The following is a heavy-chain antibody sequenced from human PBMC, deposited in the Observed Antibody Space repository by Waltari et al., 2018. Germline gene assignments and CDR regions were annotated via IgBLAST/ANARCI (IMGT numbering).Heavy chain of an antibody. J-gene: IGHJ4*02. V-gene: IGHV4-38-2*01. D-gene: IGHD5-12*01. CDR1: GYAINSGYY. CDR2: IYHGGDT. CDR3: MRQVLGYCTSAACRRLES. Sequence: QVQLQESGPGLVRPSETLSLPSDVAGYAINSGYYWASIRQPAGQGLEWIATIYHGGDTFYNPSLKSRVTISMDTSKNQFSLKLSAVTAADTAVYHCMRQVLGYCTSAACRRLESWGQGTLVTVSS.